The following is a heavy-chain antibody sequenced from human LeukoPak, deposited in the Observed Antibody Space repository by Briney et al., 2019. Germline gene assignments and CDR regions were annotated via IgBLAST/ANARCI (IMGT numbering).Heavy chain of an antibody. CDR1: GFTFSAYD. CDR3: ARVSGSYSVFDI. D-gene: IGHD1-26*01. Sequence: PGGSLRLSCAASGFTFSAYDMHWVRQAPGKGLEWVAVIWYDGSKNYSADSVKGRFTISRDNSKNTLFLQINTLRADDTAVYYCARVSGSYSVFDIWGQGTMVTVSS. V-gene: IGHV3-33*01. J-gene: IGHJ3*02. CDR2: IWYDGSKN.